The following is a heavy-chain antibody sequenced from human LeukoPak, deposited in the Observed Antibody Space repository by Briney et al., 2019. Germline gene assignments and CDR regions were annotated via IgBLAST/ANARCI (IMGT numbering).Heavy chain of an antibody. CDR3: AREIGYYYGMDV. Sequence: MGWINPNSGGTNYAQKFQGRVTMTRDTSISTAYMELSRLRSDDTAVYYCAREIGYYYGMDVWGQGTTVTVSS. D-gene: IGHD2-21*01. J-gene: IGHJ6*02. CDR2: INPNSGGT. V-gene: IGHV1-2*02.